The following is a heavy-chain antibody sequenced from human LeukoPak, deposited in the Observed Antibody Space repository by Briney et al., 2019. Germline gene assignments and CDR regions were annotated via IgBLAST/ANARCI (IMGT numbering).Heavy chain of an antibody. J-gene: IGHJ4*02. CDR1: GYSISSGYY. CDR3: ARLLSSGWYFDY. V-gene: IGHV4-38-2*02. Sequence: PSETLSLTCTVSGYSISSGYYWGWIRQPPGKGLEWIGSIYHSGSTYYNPSLKSRVTISVDTSKNQFSLKLSSVTAADTAVYYCARLLSSGWYFDYWGQGTLVTVSS. CDR2: IYHSGST. D-gene: IGHD6-19*01.